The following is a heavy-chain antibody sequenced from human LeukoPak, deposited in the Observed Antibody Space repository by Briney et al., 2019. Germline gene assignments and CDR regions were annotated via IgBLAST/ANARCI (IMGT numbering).Heavy chain of an antibody. CDR3: AKGDWTH. J-gene: IGHJ4*02. Sequence: GRSPRLSCAASGFTFDDYAIHWVRQAPGKGLEWVSGISWNGASIGYADSVKGRFTISRDNTKNSLYLQMNSLRAEDTALYYCAKGDWTHWGQGTLVTVSS. CDR2: ISWNGASI. CDR1: GFTFDDYA. D-gene: IGHD3/OR15-3a*01. V-gene: IGHV3-9*01.